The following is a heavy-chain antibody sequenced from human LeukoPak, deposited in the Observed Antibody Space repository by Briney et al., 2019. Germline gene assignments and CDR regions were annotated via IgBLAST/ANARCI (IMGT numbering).Heavy chain of an antibody. V-gene: IGHV4-39*07. Sequence: SETLSLTCTVSGDSISNTNYYWGWIRQPPGKGLEWIGSIYYSGRTYHNPSLKSRVTISVDTSKNQFSLKLSSVTAADTAVYYCARETRDNYYDSSGYYPTETAFDYWGQGTLVTVSS. CDR3: ARETRDNYYDSSGYYPTETAFDY. J-gene: IGHJ4*02. CDR1: GDSISNTNYY. CDR2: IYYSGRT. D-gene: IGHD3-22*01.